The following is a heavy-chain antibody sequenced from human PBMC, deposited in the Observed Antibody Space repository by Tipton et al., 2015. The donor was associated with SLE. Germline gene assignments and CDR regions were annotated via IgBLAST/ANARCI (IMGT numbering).Heavy chain of an antibody. Sequence: TLSLTCAVYGGSFSGYYWSWIRQPPGKGLEWIGEINHSGSTNYNSSLKSRVTISVDTSKNQFSLKLSSVTAADTAVYYCAREGYSSSSVYYYMDVWGKGTTVTVSS. CDR1: GGSFSGYY. CDR3: AREGYSSSSVYYYMDV. V-gene: IGHV4-34*01. D-gene: IGHD6-6*01. J-gene: IGHJ6*03. CDR2: INHSGST.